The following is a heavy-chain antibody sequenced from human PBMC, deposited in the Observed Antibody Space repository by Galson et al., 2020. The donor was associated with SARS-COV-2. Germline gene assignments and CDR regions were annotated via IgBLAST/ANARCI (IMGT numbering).Heavy chain of an antibody. CDR3: ARGGSRPVMVFDYYYFYMDV. D-gene: IGHD5-18*01. V-gene: IGHV4-34*01. Sequence: SDTLSLTCGVYGASFSDYSWNWVRQPPGKGLEWIGEISHSGSTNYSPSLKSRVFMSVDTSKNQFSLKLRSVTAADTAVYYCARGGSRPVMVFDYYYFYMDVWGKGTTVTVSS. CDR2: ISHSGST. J-gene: IGHJ6*03. CDR1: GASFSDYS.